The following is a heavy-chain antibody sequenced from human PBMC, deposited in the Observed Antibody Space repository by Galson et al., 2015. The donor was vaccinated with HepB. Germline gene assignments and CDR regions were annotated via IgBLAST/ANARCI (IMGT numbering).Heavy chain of an antibody. CDR3: ARGPLVGATYFDY. V-gene: IGHV1-8*01. D-gene: IGHD1-26*01. Sequence: TFTSYDINWGRQATGQGLEWMGWVNRNSGNTGYAQKIQGRVTMTRNTSISTAYMELSSLRSEDTAVYYCARGPLVGATYFDYWGQGTLVTVSS. J-gene: IGHJ4*02. CDR2: VNRNSGNT. CDR1: TFTSYD.